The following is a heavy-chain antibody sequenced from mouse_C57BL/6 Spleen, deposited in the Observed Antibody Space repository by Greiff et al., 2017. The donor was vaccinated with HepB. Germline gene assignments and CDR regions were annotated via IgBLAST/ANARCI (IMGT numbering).Heavy chain of an antibody. CDR2: IDPSDSYT. CDR3: ASLTGTEAY. J-gene: IGHJ3*01. D-gene: IGHD4-1*01. V-gene: IGHV1-59*01. CDR1: GYTFTSYW. Sequence: QVQLQQPGAELVRPGTSVKLSCKASGYTFTSYWMHWVKQRPGQGLEWIGVIDPSDSYTNYNQKFKGKATLTVDTSSSTAYMQLSSLTYEDSAVYYCASLTGTEAYWGQGTLVTVSA.